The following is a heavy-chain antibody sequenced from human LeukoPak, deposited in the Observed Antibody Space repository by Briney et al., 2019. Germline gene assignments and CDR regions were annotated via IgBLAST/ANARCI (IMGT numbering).Heavy chain of an antibody. V-gene: IGHV4-38-2*02. CDR1: GYSISPGYY. J-gene: IGHJ4*02. Sequence: PSETLSLTCTVSGYSISPGYYWGWIRQPPGKGLEWIGSIYHNGSTSYNPSLKSRVTISVDTSKNQFSLKLTSVTAADTAVYYCVGPPYDTSGPSFDYWGQGTLVTVSS. CDR2: IYHNGST. CDR3: VGPPYDTSGPSFDY. D-gene: IGHD3-22*01.